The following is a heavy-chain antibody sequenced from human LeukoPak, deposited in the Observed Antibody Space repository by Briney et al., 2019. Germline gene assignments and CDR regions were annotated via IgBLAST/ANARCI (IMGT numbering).Heavy chain of an antibody. Sequence: ASEKVSCKASGYTFTVYYLHWVRQAPGQGLEWMGWINPNSGGTNYAQNFQGRVTMTRDTSISTAYMELRSLRSDDTAVYYCARAPGGMDVWGQGTTVTVSS. CDR3: ARAPGGMDV. V-gene: IGHV1-2*02. D-gene: IGHD3-10*01. CDR2: INPNSGGT. J-gene: IGHJ6*02. CDR1: GYTFTVYY.